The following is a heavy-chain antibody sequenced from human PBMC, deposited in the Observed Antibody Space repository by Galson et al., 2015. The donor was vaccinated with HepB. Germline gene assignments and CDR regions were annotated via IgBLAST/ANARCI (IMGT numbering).Heavy chain of an antibody. CDR2: IYGDAHVTT. D-gene: IGHD6-13*01. J-gene: IGHJ4*02. CDR1: GVSVITSS. V-gene: IGHV3-53*01. CDR3: ARDFSWRQFDS. Sequence: SLRLSCAASGVSVITSSMAWVRQAPGKGLEWVSAIYGDAHVTTSYADSVRGRFIISRDNSENMWYLQMNSLRVDDTAVYYCARDFSWRQFDSWGQGTLVAVSS.